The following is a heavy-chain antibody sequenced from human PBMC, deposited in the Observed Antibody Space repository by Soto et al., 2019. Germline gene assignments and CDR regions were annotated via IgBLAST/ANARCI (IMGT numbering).Heavy chain of an antibody. J-gene: IGHJ4*01. Sequence: EVHLLESGGGLVHPGGSLTLSCVASGFTFSHYTLNWVRQAPGKGPEWVSTISDRPTGHSHYAESVRGRVVIARDDSRNTLYLHMASLRADDTALYYCTTRPNAHFHYWGHGVPCTVSS. CDR3: TTRPNAHFHY. D-gene: IGHD2-2*01. CDR2: ISDRPTGHS. V-gene: IGHV3-23*01. CDR1: GFTFSHYT.